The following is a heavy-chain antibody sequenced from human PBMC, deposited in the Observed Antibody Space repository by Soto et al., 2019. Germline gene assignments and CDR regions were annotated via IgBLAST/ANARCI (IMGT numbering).Heavy chain of an antibody. CDR1: GASSGTYY. J-gene: IGHJ6*03. CDR2: SNDSGCT. Sequence: QVQLQQWGAGLLKPSETLSLTCAVHGASSGTYYWTWIRQPPGKGLEWIGESNDSGCTNHNPSLTSRVIISVDTSKNQFSLRLNSVTAADTAVYYCAGLRGYYYYIGAWGKGTTVTVSS. D-gene: IGHD3-10*01. CDR3: AGLRGYYYYIGA. V-gene: IGHV4-34*01.